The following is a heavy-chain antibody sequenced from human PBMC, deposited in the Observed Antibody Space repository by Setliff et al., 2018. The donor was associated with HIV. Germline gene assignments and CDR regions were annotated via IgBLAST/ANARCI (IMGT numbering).Heavy chain of an antibody. CDR1: GSGYSTFD. CDR2: VSPDGYEK. Sequence: GGSLRLSCAAFGSGYSTFDMDWVRQTPGKGLEWVADVSPDGYEKRYADFVKGRFTVSRDNSKNILFLQMDSLRVEDTAVYYCVRSFQGGCFDSWGQGTQVTVSS. CDR3: VRSFQGGCFDS. V-gene: IGHV3-33*08. J-gene: IGHJ4*03.